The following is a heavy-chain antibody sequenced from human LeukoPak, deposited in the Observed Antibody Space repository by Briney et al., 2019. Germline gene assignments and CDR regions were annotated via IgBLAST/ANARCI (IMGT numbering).Heavy chain of an antibody. Sequence: SETLSLTCAVYGGSFSGYYWSWIRQPPGKGLEWIGEINHSGSTYYNPSLRSRVTISLDTSKNQFSLNLTSVTAADTAVYYCARAGLHYDLHYWGQGTLVTVSS. J-gene: IGHJ4*02. CDR2: INHSGST. D-gene: IGHD3-3*01. CDR3: ARAGLHYDLHY. V-gene: IGHV4-34*01. CDR1: GGSFSGYY.